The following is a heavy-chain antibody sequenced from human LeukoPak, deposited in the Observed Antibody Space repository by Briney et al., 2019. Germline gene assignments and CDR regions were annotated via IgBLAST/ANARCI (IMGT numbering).Heavy chain of an antibody. V-gene: IGHV3-7*01. Sequence: PGGSLRLSCAVSGFTLSNYWMGWVRQAPGKGLEWVANIKQDGSETYYVDSVKGRFTISRDNAKSSVYLQMNSLRVEDTAVYFCVSTMTFDYWGQGTLVTVSS. CDR2: IKQDGSET. J-gene: IGHJ4*02. CDR3: VSTMTFDY. CDR1: GFTLSNYW. D-gene: IGHD3-22*01.